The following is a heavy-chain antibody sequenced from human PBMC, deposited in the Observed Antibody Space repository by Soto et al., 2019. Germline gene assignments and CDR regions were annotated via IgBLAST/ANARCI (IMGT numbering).Heavy chain of an antibody. CDR3: ARFHPSYSSSSLDAVDI. D-gene: IGHD6-6*01. CDR2: IDYSGST. V-gene: IGHV4-31*03. J-gene: IGHJ3*02. CDR1: GGSISSGGYY. Sequence: QVQLQESGPGLVKPSQTLSLTCTVSGGSISSGGYYWSWIRQHPGKGLEWIGYIDYSGSTYYNPSLKSRVTLSVDPSKNQFALKLSSVTAADTAVYYCARFHPSYSSSSLDAVDIWGQGTMVTGSS.